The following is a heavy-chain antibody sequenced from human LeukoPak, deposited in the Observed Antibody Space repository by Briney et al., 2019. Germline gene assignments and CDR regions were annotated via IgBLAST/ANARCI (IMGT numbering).Heavy chain of an antibody. D-gene: IGHD1-14*01. CDR3: AKSRLTPHH. CDR2: IGGSGSST. CDR1: GFPFSKSD. J-gene: IGHJ5*02. Sequence: PEWSLRLFYPATGFPFSKSDMSWRRQAPEKELEWVSAIGGSGSSTFYADSVKGRFTVSRDNSKNTLYLQMSSLRAEDTAVYYCAKSRLTPHHWGQGTLVTVSS. V-gene: IGHV3-23*01.